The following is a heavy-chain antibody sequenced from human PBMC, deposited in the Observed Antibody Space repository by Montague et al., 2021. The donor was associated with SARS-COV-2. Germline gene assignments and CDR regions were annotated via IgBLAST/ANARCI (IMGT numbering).Heavy chain of an antibody. Sequence: TLSLTCTVSGGSISSGGYYWSWIRQHPGKGLEWIGYIYYSGSTYYNPSLKSRVTISVDTSKNQFSLKLSSVTAADTAVYYCARGGSYSSGWYGVDYYDGMDVWGQGTPVTVSS. CDR3: ARGGSYSSGWYGVDYYDGMDV. CDR2: IYYSGST. CDR1: GGSISSGGYY. V-gene: IGHV4-31*03. J-gene: IGHJ6*02. D-gene: IGHD6-19*01.